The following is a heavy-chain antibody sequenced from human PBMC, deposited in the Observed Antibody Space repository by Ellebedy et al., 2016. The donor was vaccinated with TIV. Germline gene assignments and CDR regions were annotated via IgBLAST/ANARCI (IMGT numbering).Heavy chain of an antibody. Sequence: MPSETLSLTCTVSGGSISSSSYYWGWIRQPPGKGLEWIGSIYYGGSTYYNPSLKSRVTISVDTSKNQVSLKLSSVTAADTAVHYCARHPLEWLVGPMYFDYWGQGTLVTVSS. V-gene: IGHV4-39*01. J-gene: IGHJ4*02. D-gene: IGHD6-19*01. CDR1: GGSISSSSYY. CDR3: ARHPLEWLVGPMYFDY. CDR2: IYYGGST.